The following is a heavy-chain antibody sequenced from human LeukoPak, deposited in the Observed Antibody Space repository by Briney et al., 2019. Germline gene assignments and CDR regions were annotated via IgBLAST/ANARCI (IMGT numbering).Heavy chain of an antibody. D-gene: IGHD4-23*01. J-gene: IGHJ6*02. CDR1: GFTFCSFA. Sequence: PGRSLRLSCAASGFTFCSFAMLWVRPAPGKGLEGGAVISYDGSNKYYADSVKGRFTISRDNSKNTLYLQMNSLRAEDTAVYYCARTTVVTPRYYYYGMDVWGQGTTVTVSS. CDR3: ARTTVVTPRYYYYGMDV. CDR2: ISYDGSNK. V-gene: IGHV3-30-3*01.